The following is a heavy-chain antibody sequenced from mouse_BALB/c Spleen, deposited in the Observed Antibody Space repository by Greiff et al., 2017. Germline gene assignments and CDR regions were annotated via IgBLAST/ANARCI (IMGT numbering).Heavy chain of an antibody. V-gene: IGHV5-9-4*01. J-gene: IGHJ3*01. CDR3: ARGGNSLFAY. CDR1: GFTFSSYA. Sequence: EVQRVESGGGLVKPGGSLKLSCAASGFTFSSYAMSWVRQSPEKRLEWVAEISSGGSYTYYPDTVTGRFTISRDNAKNTLYLEMSSLRSEDTAMYYCARGGNSLFAYWGQGTLVTVSA. CDR2: ISSGGSYT. D-gene: IGHD2-1*01.